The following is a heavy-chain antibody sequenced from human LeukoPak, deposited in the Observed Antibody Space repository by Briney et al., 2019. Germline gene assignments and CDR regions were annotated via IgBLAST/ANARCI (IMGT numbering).Heavy chain of an antibody. Sequence: PSETLSLTCTVSGGSISSSSYYWGWIRQPPGKGLEWIGSIYYSGSTYCNPSLKSRVTISVDTSKNQFSLKLSSVTAADTAVYYCARLRITMIVVVIVNYFDYWGQGTLVTVSS. D-gene: IGHD3-22*01. CDR3: ARLRITMIVVVIVNYFDY. CDR2: IYYSGST. CDR1: GGSISSSSYY. V-gene: IGHV4-39*01. J-gene: IGHJ4*02.